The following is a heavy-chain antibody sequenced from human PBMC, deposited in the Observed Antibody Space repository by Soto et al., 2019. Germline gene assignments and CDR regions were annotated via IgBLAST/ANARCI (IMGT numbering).Heavy chain of an antibody. D-gene: IGHD4-17*01. V-gene: IGHV4-59*01. J-gene: IGHJ4*02. Sequence: PSETLSLTCTVSGGSISSYYWSWIRQPPGKGLERIGYIYYSGSTNYNPSLKSRVTISVDTSKNQFSLKLSSVTAADTAVYYCARGITVTTQMYYFDYWGQGTLVTVSS. CDR1: GGSISSYY. CDR2: IYYSGST. CDR3: ARGITVTTQMYYFDY.